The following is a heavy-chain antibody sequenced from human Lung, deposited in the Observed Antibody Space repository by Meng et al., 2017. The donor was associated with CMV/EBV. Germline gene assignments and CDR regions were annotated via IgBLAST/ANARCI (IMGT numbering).Heavy chain of an antibody. CDR3: ARDDNWGPDD. CDR1: GYTFTGHF. Sequence: ASVXVSCKASGYTFTGHFMHWVRQARGQGLEWMGWIQPNTGVTNYARNFQGRVTMTRDTSISTVYMELGGLRSDDTAMYYCARDDNWGPDDWGQGTLVTVSS. J-gene: IGHJ4*02. V-gene: IGHV1-2*02. D-gene: IGHD7-27*01. CDR2: IQPNTGVT.